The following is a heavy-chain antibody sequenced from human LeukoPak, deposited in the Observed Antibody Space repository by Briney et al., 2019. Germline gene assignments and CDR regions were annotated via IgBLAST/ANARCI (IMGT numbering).Heavy chain of an antibody. J-gene: IGHJ4*02. CDR3: VGSLYGSRTDY. D-gene: IGHD6-13*01. CDR1: GFPFSTYW. CDR2: INPDGRST. Sequence: QPGGSLRPSCAASGFPFSTYWMHWVRQAPGNGLGWVSRINPDGRSTTYADSVKGRFTISRDNAKNTLYLQMNSLRDEPTTFYYCVGSLYGSRTDYWGQGTLVTVSS. V-gene: IGHV3-74*03.